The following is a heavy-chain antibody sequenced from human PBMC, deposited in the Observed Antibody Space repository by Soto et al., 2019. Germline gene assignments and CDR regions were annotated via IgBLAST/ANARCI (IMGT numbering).Heavy chain of an antibody. CDR3: ARDCFWGLLCAPGP. J-gene: IGHJ5*02. Sequence: ASVKVSCKASGGTFSSYAISWVRQAPGQGLEWMGGIIPIFGTANYAQKFQGRVTITADESTSTAYMELSSLRSEDTAVYYCARDCFWGLLCAPGPWGQGTLVTVSS. V-gene: IGHV1-69*13. CDR1: GGTFSSYA. D-gene: IGHD1-26*01. CDR2: IIPIFGTA.